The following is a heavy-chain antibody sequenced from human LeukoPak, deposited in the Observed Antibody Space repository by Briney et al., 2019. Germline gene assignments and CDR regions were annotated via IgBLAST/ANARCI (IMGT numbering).Heavy chain of an antibody. J-gene: IGHJ4*02. CDR1: GFTFSSHS. V-gene: IGHV3-48*01. D-gene: IGHD2-21*01. Sequence: PGGSLRLSCAASGFTFSSHSMNWVRQAPGKGLEWVSYISSGSSTIYYADSVKGRFTISRDNAKNSLYLQMNSLRAEDTAVYYCASTGRLGSYDYWGQGTLVTVSS. CDR3: ASTGRLGSYDY. CDR2: ISSGSSTI.